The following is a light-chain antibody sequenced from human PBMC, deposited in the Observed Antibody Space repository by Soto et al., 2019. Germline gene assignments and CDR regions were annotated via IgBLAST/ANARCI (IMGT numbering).Light chain of an antibody. CDR3: QQSYSTLFT. J-gene: IGKJ3*01. V-gene: IGKV1-39*01. CDR2: AAS. Sequence: DIQMTQSPSSLSASVGDRVTITCRASQSISSYLNWYQQKPGKAPTLLIYAASSLQSVVPSRLRGSGPGTDFTVTISSLQHEDLASYECQQSYSTLFTFGPGTKVDI. CDR1: QSISSY.